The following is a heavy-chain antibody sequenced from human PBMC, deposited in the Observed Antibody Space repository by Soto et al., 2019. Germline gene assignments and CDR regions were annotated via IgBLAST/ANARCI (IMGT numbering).Heavy chain of an antibody. CDR2: IIPGFDTT. V-gene: IGHV1-69*01. CDR3: ARGDYGTGGYPFPYFDY. J-gene: IGHJ4*02. Sequence: QVHLEQSGAEVRKPGSSVKVSCTTSGGTFTSYAISWVRQVPGQGLQWLGGIIPGFDTTYYSQKFQGRVTITADESTDSAYMEMRSLRSEDTAMYYCARGDYGTGGYPFPYFDYWGQGTLVIVSS. CDR1: GGTFTSYA. D-gene: IGHD2-8*02.